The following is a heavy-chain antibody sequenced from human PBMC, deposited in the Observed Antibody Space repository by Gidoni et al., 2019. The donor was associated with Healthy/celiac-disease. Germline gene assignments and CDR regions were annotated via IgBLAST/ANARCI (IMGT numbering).Heavy chain of an antibody. V-gene: IGHV3-23*01. CDR3: AKDGSPILRFLEWPYSYFDY. D-gene: IGHD3-3*01. CDR2: ISGSGGST. CDR1: GFTFSSYA. J-gene: IGHJ4*02. Sequence: EVQLLESGGGLVQPGGSLRLSCAASGFTFSSYAMSWVRQAPGKGLEWVSAISGSGGSTYYADSVKGRFTISRDNSKNTLYLQMNSLRAEDTAVYYCAKDGSPILRFLEWPYSYFDYWGQGTLVTVSS.